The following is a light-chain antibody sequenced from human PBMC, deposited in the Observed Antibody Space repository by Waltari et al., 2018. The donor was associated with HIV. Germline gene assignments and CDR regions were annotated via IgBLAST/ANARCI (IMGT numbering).Light chain of an antibody. CDR2: WAS. V-gene: IGKV4-1*01. CDR3: HQYYTTPQT. Sequence: DIVVTQSPASLALSLGERATINCKSSQSVLYSSNNKNYLAWYQQKPGQPPKLLIYWASARESGVPDRFSGSGSGTDFTLTINSLRAEDAAVYFCHQYYTTPQTFGQGTKVEIK. CDR1: QSVLYSSNNKNY. J-gene: IGKJ1*01.